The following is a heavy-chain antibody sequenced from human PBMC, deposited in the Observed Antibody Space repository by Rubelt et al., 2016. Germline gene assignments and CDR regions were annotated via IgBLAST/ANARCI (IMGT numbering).Heavy chain of an antibody. V-gene: IGHV1-3*01. CDR1: GYTFTSYA. J-gene: IGHJ4*02. Sequence: QVQLVQSGAEVKKPGASVKVSCQASGYTFTSYAMHWVRQAPGQRLELMGWINAGNGNTKYSQKFQGKVTITRDTSASTAYMELSSLRSEDTAVYYCARDIYSGSYYGYWGQGTLVTVSS. CDR2: INAGNGNT. D-gene: IGHD1-26*01. CDR3: ARDIYSGSYYGY.